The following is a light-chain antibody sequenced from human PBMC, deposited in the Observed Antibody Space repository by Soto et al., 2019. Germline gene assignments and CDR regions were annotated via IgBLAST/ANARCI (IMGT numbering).Light chain of an antibody. J-gene: IGKJ1*01. CDR3: QQYSNWPRT. V-gene: IGKV3-15*01. CDR1: QSVSSN. Sequence: EIVMTQSPATLSVSPGERATLSCRASQSVSSNLAWYQQKPGQAPRLLIYGASTRATAIPARFSGSGSGTEFTLTISSLQSEDFAVYYCQQYSNWPRTFGQGTKVDI. CDR2: GAS.